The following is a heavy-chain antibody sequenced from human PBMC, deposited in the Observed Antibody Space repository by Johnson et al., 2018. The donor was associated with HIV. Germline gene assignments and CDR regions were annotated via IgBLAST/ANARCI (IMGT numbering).Heavy chain of an antibody. V-gene: IGHV3-74*01. CDR3: ARGPSAYCGGDCPGGAFDI. D-gene: IGHD2-21*02. Sequence: VQLVESGGGLVQPGGSLRLSCAASGFTFSSYWMHWVRQAPGKGLVWVSSINSDASSTNYAESVKGRFTLSRDNAKNTLYLQMNGLRAEDTAVYYCARGPSAYCGGDCPGGAFDIWGQGTMVTVSS. J-gene: IGHJ3*02. CDR1: GFTFSSYW. CDR2: INSDASST.